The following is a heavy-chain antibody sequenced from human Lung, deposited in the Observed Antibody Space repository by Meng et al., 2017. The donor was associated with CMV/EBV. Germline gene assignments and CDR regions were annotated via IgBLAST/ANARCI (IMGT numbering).Heavy chain of an antibody. CDR2: ISSSSSYI. D-gene: IGHD2-15*01. CDR1: GFTFCSYS. CDR3: ARDLSGIVVAVAADYWYFDL. J-gene: IGHJ2*01. Sequence: GEALKIFFAASGFTFCSYSMNWVRQAPGKGLEWVSSISSSSSYIYYADSVKGRFTISRNNAKNSLYLQMNSLRAEDTAVYYCARDLSGIVVAVAADYWYFDLWGRGTLVTVSS. V-gene: IGHV3-21*01.